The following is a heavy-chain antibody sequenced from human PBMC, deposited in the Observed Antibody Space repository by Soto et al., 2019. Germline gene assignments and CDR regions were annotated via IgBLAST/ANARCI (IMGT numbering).Heavy chain of an antibody. Sequence: QVQLQESGPGLVKPSQTLSLTCSVSGGSISSGGYYWSWIRQHPGKGLEWIGYIYYSGSTSYNPSLKGRVTLSVDTSKNQFSLKLSAVTAADTAVYYCARGYCSSPSCFDPWGQGTLVTVSS. J-gene: IGHJ5*02. V-gene: IGHV4-31*03. D-gene: IGHD2-2*01. CDR3: ARGYCSSPSCFDP. CDR1: GGSISSGGYY. CDR2: IYYSGST.